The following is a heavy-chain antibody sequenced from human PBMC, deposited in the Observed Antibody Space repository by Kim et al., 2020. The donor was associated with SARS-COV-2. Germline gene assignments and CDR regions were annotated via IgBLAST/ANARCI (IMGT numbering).Heavy chain of an antibody. J-gene: IGHJ4*02. CDR2: IDADNGNT. CDR1: GYTFTDYA. Sequence: ASVKVSCKASGYTFTDYAFHWVRQAPGQRLEWMGWIDADNGNTKYSQKFQGRVTITRDISAGTAYMELSSLRSEDTAVYYCARNEDYWGRGTLVTVSS. CDR3: ARNEDY. V-gene: IGHV1-3*01.